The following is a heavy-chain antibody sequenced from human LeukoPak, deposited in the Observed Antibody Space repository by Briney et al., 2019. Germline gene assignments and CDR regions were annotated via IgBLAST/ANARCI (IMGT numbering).Heavy chain of an antibody. J-gene: IGHJ4*02. D-gene: IGHD1-26*01. Sequence: PGGSLRLSCAASGFTFSSYGMSWVRQAPGKGLEWVSAISSSGGSTYYADSVKGRFTISRDNSKNTLYLQMNSLRVEDTAVYFCAKEYSGTFSPFPSYFDYWGQGTLVTVSS. CDR1: GFTFSSYG. CDR2: ISSSGGST. V-gene: IGHV3-23*01. CDR3: AKEYSGTFSPFPSYFDY.